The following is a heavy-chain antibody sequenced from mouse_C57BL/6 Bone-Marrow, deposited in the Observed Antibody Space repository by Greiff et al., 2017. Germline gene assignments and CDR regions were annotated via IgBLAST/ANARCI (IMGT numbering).Heavy chain of an antibody. J-gene: IGHJ1*03. CDR1: GYTFTSYW. V-gene: IGHV1-64*01. CDR3: AKEKGFPYWYFDV. Sequence: QVQLQQPGAELVKPGASVKLSCKASGYTFTSYWMHWVKQRPRQGLEWIGMIHPNSGSTNYNEKFKSKATLTVDKSSSTAYMQLSSLTSEDSAVYYCAKEKGFPYWYFDVWGTGTTVTVSS. CDR2: IHPNSGST.